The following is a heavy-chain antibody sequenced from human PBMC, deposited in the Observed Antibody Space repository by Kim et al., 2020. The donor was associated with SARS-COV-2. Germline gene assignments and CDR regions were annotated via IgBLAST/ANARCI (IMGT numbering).Heavy chain of an antibody. Sequence: GGYLRLSGAASGFTFSSYGMSWVRQAPGKGLEWVAAISGSGGSTYDADSVKGRFTISRDNSKNTLYLQMNSLRAEDTSVYYCSKGDIVVESDFEYVGQGT. CDR1: GFTFSSYG. CDR3: SKGDIVVESDFEY. D-gene: IGHD2-2*01. CDR2: ISGSGGST. J-gene: IGHJ4*02. V-gene: IGHV3-23*01.